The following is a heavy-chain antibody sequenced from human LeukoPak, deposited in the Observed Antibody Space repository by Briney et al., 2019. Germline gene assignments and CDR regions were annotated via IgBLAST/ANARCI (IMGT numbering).Heavy chain of an antibody. CDR1: GGTFSSYA. CDR2: MNPNSGNT. V-gene: IGHV1-8*02. CDR3: ARGLRFGELFCPY. Sequence: ASVKVSCKASGGTFSSYAISWVRQAPGQGLEWMGWMNPNSGNTGYAQKFQGRVTMTRDTSISTAYMELSSLRSEDTAVYYCARGLRFGELFCPYWGQGTLVAVSS. D-gene: IGHD3-10*01. J-gene: IGHJ4*02.